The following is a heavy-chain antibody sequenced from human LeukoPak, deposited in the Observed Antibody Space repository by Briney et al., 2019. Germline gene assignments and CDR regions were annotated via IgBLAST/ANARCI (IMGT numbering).Heavy chain of an antibody. J-gene: IGHJ5*02. D-gene: IGHD3-10*01. CDR3: ARSGTPVTWFGATSGRFDP. V-gene: IGHV1-69*04. CDR1: GGTFSSYA. CDR2: IIPILGIA. Sequence: GASVKVSCKASGGTFSSYAISWVRQAPGQGLEWMGRIIPILGIANYAQKFQGRVTITADKSTSTAYMELSSLRSEDTAVYYCARSGTPVTWFGATSGRFDPWGQGTLVTVSS.